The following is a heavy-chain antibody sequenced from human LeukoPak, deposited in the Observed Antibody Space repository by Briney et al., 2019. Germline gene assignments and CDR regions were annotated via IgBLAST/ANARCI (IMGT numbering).Heavy chain of an antibody. CDR1: GYSFTSYW. J-gene: IGHJ5*02. V-gene: IGHV5-51*01. CDR3: ARGYQYYDILTGYGNWFDP. CDR2: IYPGDSDT. Sequence: GESLKISCKGSGYSFTSYWIGWVRQMPGKGLEWMGIIYPGDSDTRYSPSFQGQATISADKSISTAYLQWSSLKASDTAMYYCARGYQYYDILTGYGNWFDPWGQGTLVTVSS. D-gene: IGHD3-9*01.